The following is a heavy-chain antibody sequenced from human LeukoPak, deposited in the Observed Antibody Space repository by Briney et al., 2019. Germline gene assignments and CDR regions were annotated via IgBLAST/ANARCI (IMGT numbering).Heavy chain of an antibody. CDR3: ATYRQVLLPFES. J-gene: IGHJ4*02. CDR2: IFPSGGEI. Sequence: GGSLRLSCAASGFTFNPYSMSWVRQPPGKGLEWVSSIFPSGGEIHYADSVRGRFTISGDNSKSTLSLQMNSLRAEDTAIYYCATYRQVLLPFESWGQGTLVTVSS. V-gene: IGHV3-23*01. CDR1: GFTFNPYS. D-gene: IGHD2-8*02.